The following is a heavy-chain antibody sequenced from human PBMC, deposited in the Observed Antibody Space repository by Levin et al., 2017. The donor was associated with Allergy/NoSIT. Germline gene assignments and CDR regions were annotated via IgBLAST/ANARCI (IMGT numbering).Heavy chain of an antibody. D-gene: IGHD5-18*01. CDR2: ISSSSSYI. Sequence: GESLKISCAASGFTFSSYSMNWVRQAPGKGLEWVSSISSSSSYIYYADSVKGRFTISRDNAKNSLYLQMNSLRAEDTAVYYCASVDTAMVSHYHYYYGMDVWGQGTTVTVSS. CDR3: ASVDTAMVSHYHYYYGMDV. CDR1: GFTFSSYS. J-gene: IGHJ6*02. V-gene: IGHV3-21*01.